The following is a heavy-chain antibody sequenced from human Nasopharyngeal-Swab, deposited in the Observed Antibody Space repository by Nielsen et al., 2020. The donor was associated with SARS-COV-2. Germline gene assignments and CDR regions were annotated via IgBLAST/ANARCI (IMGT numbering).Heavy chain of an antibody. V-gene: IGHV3-48*02. CDR1: GFTFSSYS. Sequence: LTCAASGFTFSSYSMNWVRQAPGKGLEWVSYISSSSSTIYYADSVKGRFTISRDNAKNSLYLQMNSLRDEDTAVYYCARVPSTSCSSGCYWGQGTLVTVSS. CDR3: ARVPSTSCSSGCY. CDR2: ISSSSSTI. D-gene: IGHD2-2*01. J-gene: IGHJ4*02.